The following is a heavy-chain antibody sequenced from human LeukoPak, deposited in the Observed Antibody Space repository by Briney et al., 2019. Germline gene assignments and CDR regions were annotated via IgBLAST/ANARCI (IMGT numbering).Heavy chain of an antibody. D-gene: IGHD6-19*01. J-gene: IGHJ4*02. CDR1: GITFDDYA. CDR3: AKDSKAVTGTGNIDY. V-gene: IGHV3-43D*03. Sequence: GGSLRLSCAASGITFDDYAMHWVRQAPGKGVEWVSLISWDGGSSYYADSVKGRFTISRDNSKNSLYLQMNSLRAQDTALCYCAKDSKAVTGTGNIDYWGQGTLVTVSS. CDR2: ISWDGGSS.